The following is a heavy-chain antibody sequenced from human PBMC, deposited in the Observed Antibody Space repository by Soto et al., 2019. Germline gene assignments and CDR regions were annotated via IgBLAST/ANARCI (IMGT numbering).Heavy chain of an antibody. CDR3: TSGVRRAMNPYSQALDL. CDR2: IYYSGST. V-gene: IGHV4-59*01. Sequence: QVQLQESGPGLVKPSETLSLTCTVSGGSISSYYWCWIRQPPGKGLEWIGYIYYSGSTNYNPSLKSRVTISVDTLKNQLSLKLSSVTAADTAVSYFTSGVRRAMNPYSQALDLWGRGTLVTVAS. CDR1: GGSISSYY. D-gene: IGHD3-10*01. J-gene: IGHJ2*01.